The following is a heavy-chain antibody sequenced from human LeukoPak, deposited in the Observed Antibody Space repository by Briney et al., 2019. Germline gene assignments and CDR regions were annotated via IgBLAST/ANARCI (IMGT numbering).Heavy chain of an antibody. D-gene: IGHD3-16*01. CDR1: GYTFTSYG. CDR2: ISAYNGNT. Sequence: EASVTVSCKASGYTFTSYGISWVRQAPGQGLEWMGWISAYNGNTNYAQKLQGRVTMTTDTSTSTAYMEPRSLRSDDTAVYCCARGRLMITFGGVSDYWGQGTLVTVSS. J-gene: IGHJ4*02. V-gene: IGHV1-18*01. CDR3: ARGRLMITFGGVSDY.